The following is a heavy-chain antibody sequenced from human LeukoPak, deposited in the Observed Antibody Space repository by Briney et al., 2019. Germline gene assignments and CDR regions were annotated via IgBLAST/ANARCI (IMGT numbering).Heavy chain of an antibody. D-gene: IGHD3-22*01. CDR2: ISSSGSTI. V-gene: IGHV3-11*01. CDR1: GFTFSDYY. J-gene: IGHJ4*02. Sequence: GGSLRLSCAASGFTFSDYYMSWIRQAPGKGLEWVSYISSSGSTIYYADSVKGRFTISRDNAKNSLYLQMNSLRAEDTAVYYCASHRMYYYDSSGYYPDYWGQGTLVTVSS. CDR3: ASHRMYYYDSSGYYPDY.